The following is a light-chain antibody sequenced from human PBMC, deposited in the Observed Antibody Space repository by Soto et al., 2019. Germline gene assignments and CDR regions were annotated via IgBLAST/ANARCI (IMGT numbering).Light chain of an antibody. CDR1: QSVSSY. CDR3: QQYNNWQIT. V-gene: IGKV3D-15*01. Sequence: IVLAQPPGTLSLSRGERPTLSCSASQSVSSYLAWYQQKPGQAPRLLIYDASNRATGIPARFSGSGSGTEFALTISSLQSEDFAVYYCQQYNNWQITFGQGTRLEIK. J-gene: IGKJ5*01. CDR2: DAS.